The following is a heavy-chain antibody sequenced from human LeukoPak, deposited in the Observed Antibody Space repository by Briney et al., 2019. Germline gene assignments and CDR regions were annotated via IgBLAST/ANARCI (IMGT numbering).Heavy chain of an antibody. D-gene: IGHD6-19*01. CDR2: ISSNGGST. CDR1: GFTFSSYG. Sequence: GGSLRLSCAASGFTFSSYGMHWVRQAPGKGLEYVSAISSNGGSTNYANSVKGRFTISRDNSKNTLYLQMGSLRAEDMAVYYCARKALSSSGWYYYYYMDVWGKGTTVTVSS. CDR3: ARKALSSSGWYYYYYMDV. J-gene: IGHJ6*03. V-gene: IGHV3-64*01.